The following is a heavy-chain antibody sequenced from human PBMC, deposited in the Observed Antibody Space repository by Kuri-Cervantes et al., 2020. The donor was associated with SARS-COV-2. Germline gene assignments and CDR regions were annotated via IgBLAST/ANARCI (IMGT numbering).Heavy chain of an antibody. Sequence: AGPLSLPCTASGAPFSSYYRGWVRQTPGKGLEWVGYIYYSGATNYNTSPKSRVTISVDTSKNKFSLKLCSVTAADTAVYYCATGGCLEYYDFCPYYPYGMDDWGQGTTVTVSS. V-gene: IGHV4-59*01. CDR2: IYYSGAT. J-gene: IGHJ6*02. D-gene: IGHD3-3*01. CDR3: ATGGCLEYYDFCPYYPYGMDD. CDR1: GAPFSSYY.